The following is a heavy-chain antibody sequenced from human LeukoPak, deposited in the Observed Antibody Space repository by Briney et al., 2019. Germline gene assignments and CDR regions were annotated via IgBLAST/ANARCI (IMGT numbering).Heavy chain of an antibody. CDR1: GGSISSYY. CDR3: ARGGGDGYNSLFDAFDI. Sequence: PSETLSLTCAVYGGSISSYYWSWIRQPAGKGLEWIGRIYTSGSTNYNPSLKRRVTMSVDTSKNQFSLKLSSVTAADTAVYYCARGGGDGYNSLFDAFDIWGQGTMVTVSS. J-gene: IGHJ3*02. CDR2: IYTSGST. V-gene: IGHV4-59*10. D-gene: IGHD5-24*01.